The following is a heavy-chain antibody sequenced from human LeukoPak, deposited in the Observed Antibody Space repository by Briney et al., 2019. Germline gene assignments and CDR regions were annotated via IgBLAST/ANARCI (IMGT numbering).Heavy chain of an antibody. J-gene: IGHJ2*01. CDR1: GFTFSSYA. D-gene: IGHD6-13*01. Sequence: GGSLRLSCAASGFTFSSYAMSWVRQAPGKGLEWVSSISDSGGSTYYTDSVKGRFTISRDNSKNTLYLQMNSLRAEDTAVYYCAKAIAAPVWYFDLWGRGTLVTVSS. CDR2: ISDSGGST. CDR3: AKAIAAPVWYFDL. V-gene: IGHV3-23*01.